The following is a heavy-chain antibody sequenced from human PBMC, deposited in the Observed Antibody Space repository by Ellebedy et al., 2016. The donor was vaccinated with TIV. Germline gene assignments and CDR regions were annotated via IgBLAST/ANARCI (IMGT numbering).Heavy chain of an antibody. J-gene: IGHJ4*02. CDR1: GFSLRTGSLS. CDR3: ARISGGWGFDY. CDR2: IDWDADK. Sequence: SGPTLVTPTQTLTLTCTFSGFSLRTGSLSVSWIRQPPGTALEWLARIDWDADKFYSTSLRTRLTISKDSSEKQVVLTMTNMDPEDTATYDCARISGGWGFDYWGQGALVTVSS. V-gene: IGHV2-70*17. D-gene: IGHD2-15*01.